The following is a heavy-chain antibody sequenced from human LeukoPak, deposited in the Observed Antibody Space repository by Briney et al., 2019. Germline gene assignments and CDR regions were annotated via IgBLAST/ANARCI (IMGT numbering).Heavy chain of an antibody. J-gene: IGHJ4*02. CDR2: IRSKANSYAT. CDR3: TRLVIAAAGTTTIDY. V-gene: IGHV3-73*01. CDR1: GFTFSGSA. Sequence: GGSLRLSCAASGFTFSGSAMHWVRQASGKGLEWVGRIRSKANSYATAYAASVKGRFTISRDDSKNTAYLQMNSLKTEDTAVYYCTRLVIAAAGTTTIDYWGQGTLVTVSP. D-gene: IGHD6-13*01.